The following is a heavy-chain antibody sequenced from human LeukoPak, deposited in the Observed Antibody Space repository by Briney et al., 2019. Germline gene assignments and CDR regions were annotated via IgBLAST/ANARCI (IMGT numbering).Heavy chain of an antibody. CDR3: ARALLNYYGSGDYFDY. D-gene: IGHD3-10*01. V-gene: IGHV4-4*07. Sequence: SETLSLTSTVSSGSISSYYWSWIRQPAGKGLEWIGRIYTSGSTNYNPSLKSRVTMSVDTSKNQFSLKLSSVTAADTAVYYCARALLNYYGSGDYFDYWGQGTLVTVSS. J-gene: IGHJ4*02. CDR1: SGSISSYY. CDR2: IYTSGST.